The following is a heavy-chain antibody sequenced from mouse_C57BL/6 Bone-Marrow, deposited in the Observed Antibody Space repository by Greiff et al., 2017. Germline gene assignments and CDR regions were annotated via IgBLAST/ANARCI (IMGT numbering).Heavy chain of an antibody. D-gene: IGHD2-2*01. J-gene: IGHJ2*01. CDR1: GYTFTSYW. Sequence: QVQLQQPGAELVKPGASVKLSCKASGYTFTSYWMQWVKQRPGQGLEWIGEIDPSDSYTNYNQKFKGKATLPVDTSSSTAYMQLRSLTSEDSEVYDGSRGGLRRRRRVGWDDWGQGTTLTVSS. CDR3: SRGGLRRRRRVGWDD. V-gene: IGHV1-50*01. CDR2: IDPSDSYT.